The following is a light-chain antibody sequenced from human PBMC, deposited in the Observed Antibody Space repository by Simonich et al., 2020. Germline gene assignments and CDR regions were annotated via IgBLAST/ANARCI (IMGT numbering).Light chain of an antibody. J-gene: IGLJ3*02. V-gene: IGLV2-14*01. CDR2: DVS. CDR1: SSDVGGYNY. CDR3: SSYTSSSTWV. Sequence: QSALTQPASVSGSPGQSITISCTGTSSDVGGYNYVSGYQQHPGKAPKLMIYDVSKRPSGVSNRFSGSKSGITAALTISGHQAEDEADYYCSSYTSSSTWVFGGGTKLTVL.